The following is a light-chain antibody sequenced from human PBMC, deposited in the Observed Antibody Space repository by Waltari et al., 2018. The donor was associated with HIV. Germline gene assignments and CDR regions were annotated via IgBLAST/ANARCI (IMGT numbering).Light chain of an antibody. CDR2: WAS. Sequence: DIVMTQSPDSLAVSLGERATINCKSSQSVLYNSDNKNYLVWYQQKPGQPPKLLVSWASTRESGVPDRFSGSGSGTDFTLTISSLQAEDVAVYYCQQYYSVPYTFGQGTKLEIK. J-gene: IGKJ2*01. CDR3: QQYYSVPYT. V-gene: IGKV4-1*01. CDR1: QSVLYNSDNKNY.